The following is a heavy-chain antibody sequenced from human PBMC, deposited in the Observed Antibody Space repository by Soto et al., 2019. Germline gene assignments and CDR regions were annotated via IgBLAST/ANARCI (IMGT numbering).Heavy chain of an antibody. D-gene: IGHD2-21*02. V-gene: IGHV1-2*02. CDR1: GYTFTGYY. CDR3: ARGAYCGGDCYTWPYAFDI. J-gene: IGHJ3*02. CDR2: INPNSGGT. Sequence: ASVKVSCKASGYTFTGYYMHWVRQAPGQGLEWMGWINPNSGGTNYAQKFQGRVTMTRDTSISTAYMELSRLRSDDTAVYYCARGAYCGGDCYTWPYAFDIWGQGTLVTVSS.